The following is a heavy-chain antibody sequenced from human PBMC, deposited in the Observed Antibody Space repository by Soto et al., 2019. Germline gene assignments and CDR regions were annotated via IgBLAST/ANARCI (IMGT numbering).Heavy chain of an antibody. CDR1: GYRFTSYW. J-gene: IGHJ5*02. V-gene: IGHV5-51*01. CDR3: ARKDKSGYFNWFDP. CDR2: IFPSDSDT. Sequence: PGEALKISCRTSGYRFTSYWIAWVRQMPGKGLEWMGIIFPSDSDTRYSPSFQGQVTISADRSTSTVFLQWASLKASDTAVYFCARKDKSGYFNWFDPWGQGTLVTVSS. D-gene: IGHD3-22*01.